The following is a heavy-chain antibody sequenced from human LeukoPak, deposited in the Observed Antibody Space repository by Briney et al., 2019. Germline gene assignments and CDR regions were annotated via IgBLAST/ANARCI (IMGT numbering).Heavy chain of an antibody. CDR2: IYHSGST. CDR1: GGSISSSNW. CDR3: ARGAPYGYSSSWYRVDY. J-gene: IGHJ4*02. V-gene: IGHV4-4*02. Sequence: SETLSLTCAVSGGSISSSNWWSWVRQPPGKGLEWIGEIYHSGSTNYNPSLKSRVTISVDKSKNQFSLKLSSVTAADTAVYYCARGAPYGYSSSWYRVDYWGQGTLVTVSS. D-gene: IGHD6-13*01.